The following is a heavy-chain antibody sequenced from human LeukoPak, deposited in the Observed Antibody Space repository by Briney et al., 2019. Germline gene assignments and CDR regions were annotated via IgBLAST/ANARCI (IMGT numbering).Heavy chain of an antibody. CDR1: GYSLTDYY. Sequence: GASVKVSCKASGYSLTDYYIHWVRQAPGQGLEWMGWINADSGGTNYEQKFQGRVTMTRDASISTAYMEVSRLGSDDTAVYYCARGSRIKSGSRVPSDYWGQGTLVTVSS. D-gene: IGHD3-10*01. CDR2: INADSGGT. CDR3: ARGSRIKSGSRVPSDY. J-gene: IGHJ4*02. V-gene: IGHV1-2*02.